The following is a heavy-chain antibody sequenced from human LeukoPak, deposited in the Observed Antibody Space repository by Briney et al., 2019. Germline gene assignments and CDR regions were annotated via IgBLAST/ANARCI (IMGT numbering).Heavy chain of an antibody. CDR3: AKHNHASGKPGARSFGY. Sequence: GGSLRLSCAASGFTFSSYAMSWVRQAPGKGLEWVSAISGNSGSTYYADSVKGRFTISRDNSKNTLYLQMNSLSAEDTAVYYCAKHNHASGKPGARSFGYWGQGTLVTASS. V-gene: IGHV3-23*01. J-gene: IGHJ4*02. D-gene: IGHD3-10*01. CDR2: ISGNSGST. CDR1: GFTFSSYA.